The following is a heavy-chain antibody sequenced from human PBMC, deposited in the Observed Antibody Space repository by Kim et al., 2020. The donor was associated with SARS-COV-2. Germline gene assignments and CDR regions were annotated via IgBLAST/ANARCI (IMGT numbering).Heavy chain of an antibody. CDR3: AKEGYYGSGSTPDY. J-gene: IGHJ4*02. CDR1: GFTFSSYG. CDR2: ISYDGDNK. V-gene: IGHV3-30*18. Sequence: GGSLRLSCAASGFTFSSYGMHWVRQAPGKGLEWVAVISYDGDNKFFPDSVKGRFTISRDNSKDTVYLQMNSLRVEDTAVYYCAKEGYYGSGSTPDYWGRGTLVTVSS. D-gene: IGHD3-10*01.